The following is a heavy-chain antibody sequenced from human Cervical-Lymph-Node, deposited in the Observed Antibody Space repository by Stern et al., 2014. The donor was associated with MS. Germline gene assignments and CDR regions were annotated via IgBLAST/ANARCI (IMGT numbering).Heavy chain of an antibody. D-gene: IGHD4-17*01. CDR3: ARGIVTNRPASTLHNLFDP. CDR1: GGKFSSSFA. V-gene: IGHV1-69*04. CDR2: IIPIIGLA. J-gene: IGHJ5*02. Sequence: QVQLVQSGAEVKKPGSSVNVSCKASGGKFSSSFAVSWVRQAPGQGLEWMGRIIPIIGLANYAQKLQTRLTITADKPTSPVYMELTSLTSEDTALYYCARGIVTNRPASTLHNLFDPWGQGTLVTVSS.